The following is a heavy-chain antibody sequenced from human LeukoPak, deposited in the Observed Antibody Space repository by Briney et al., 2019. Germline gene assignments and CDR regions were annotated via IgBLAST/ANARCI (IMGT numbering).Heavy chain of an antibody. CDR1: GGSFSGYY. V-gene: IGHV4-34*01. CDR3: ARGSYGWDIVVVPAAKYYFDY. J-gene: IGHJ4*02. Sequence: KPSETLSLTCAVYGGSFSGYYWSWIRQPPGKGLEWIGEINHSGSTNYNPSLKSRVTISVDTSKNQFSLKLSSVTAADTAVYYCARGSYGWDIVVVPAAKYYFDYWGQGTLVTVSS. CDR2: INHSGST. D-gene: IGHD2-2*01.